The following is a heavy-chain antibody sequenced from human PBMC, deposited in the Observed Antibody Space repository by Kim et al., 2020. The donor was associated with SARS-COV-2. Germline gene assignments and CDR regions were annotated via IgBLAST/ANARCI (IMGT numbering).Heavy chain of an antibody. D-gene: IGHD1-1*01. CDR1: GFTFSSYW. CDR3: ARASTIGSTKNDY. V-gene: IGHV3-74*01. J-gene: IGHJ4*02. CDR2: INSDGSLT. Sequence: GGSLRLSCAASGFTFSSYWMHWVRQAPGKGLVWVSRINSDGSLTQYADSVKGRFTISRDNAKNTLYLQMNSLRAEDTAVYYCARASTIGSTKNDYWGQGTLVTVAS.